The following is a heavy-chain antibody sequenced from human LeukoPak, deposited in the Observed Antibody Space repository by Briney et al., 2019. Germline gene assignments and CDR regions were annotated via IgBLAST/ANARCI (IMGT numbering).Heavy chain of an antibody. J-gene: IGHJ4*02. CDR1: GFTFSSYA. Sequence: GGSLRLSCAASGFTFSSYAMHWVRRARGRGRGWVPVISCEGRNKYYADSVKGRFTISRDNSKNTLYLQMNSLRAEDTAVYYCARGEIRYFDWLLSHYFDYWGQGTLVTVSS. V-gene: IGHV3-30*04. CDR3: ARGEIRYFDWLLSHYFDY. D-gene: IGHD3-9*01. CDR2: ISCEGRNK.